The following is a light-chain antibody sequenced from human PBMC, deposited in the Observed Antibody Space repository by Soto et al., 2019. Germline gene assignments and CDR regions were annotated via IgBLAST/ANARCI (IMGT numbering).Light chain of an antibody. CDR2: GAS. J-gene: IGKJ1*01. CDR3: QQYGNSPRT. Sequence: EIVLTQSPGTLSLSPGEIATLSCSASQSVSSNYLAWYQHKPGQAPRLLIYGASSRATGIPDRFSGSGSGTDFTLTISRLEPEDFAVYYCQQYGNSPRTFGQGTKVDI. CDR1: QSVSSNY. V-gene: IGKV3-20*01.